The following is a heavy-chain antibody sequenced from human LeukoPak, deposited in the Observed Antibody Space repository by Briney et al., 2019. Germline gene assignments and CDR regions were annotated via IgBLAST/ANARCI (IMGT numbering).Heavy chain of an antibody. V-gene: IGHV1-2*06. CDR2: INPNSGGT. Sequence: ASVKVSCTASGYTFTGYYMHWVRQAPGQGLEWMGRINPNSGGTNYAQKFQGRVTMTRDTSISTAYMELSRLRSDDTAVYYCARDMVGSGSYQDYWGQGTLVTVSS. CDR3: ARDMVGSGSYQDY. J-gene: IGHJ4*02. D-gene: IGHD3-10*01. CDR1: GYTFTGYY.